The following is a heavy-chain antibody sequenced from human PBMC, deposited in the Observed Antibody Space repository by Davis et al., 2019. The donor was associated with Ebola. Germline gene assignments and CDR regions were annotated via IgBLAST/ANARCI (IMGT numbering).Heavy chain of an antibody. J-gene: IGHJ6*03. CDR1: GYTFTSYG. V-gene: IGHV1-69*13. CDR2: IIPIFGTA. Sequence: SVKVSCKASGYTFTSYGISWVRQAPGQGLEWMGGIIPIFGTANYAQKFQGRVTITADESTSTAYMELSSLRSEDTAVYYCARGRDERGGIAAANPSAYYYYYINVWGKGTTVTVSS. CDR3: ARGRDERGGIAAANPSAYYYYYINV. D-gene: IGHD6-13*01.